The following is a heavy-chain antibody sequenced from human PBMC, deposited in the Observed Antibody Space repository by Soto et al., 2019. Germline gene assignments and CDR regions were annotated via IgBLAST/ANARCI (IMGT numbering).Heavy chain of an antibody. J-gene: IGHJ3*02. V-gene: IGHV1-69*01. CDR1: EGTFSSYA. D-gene: IGHD6-19*01. CDR2: FIPIFGTG. CDR3: ASDLAGYSSGRGAFDI. Sequence: QVQLVQSGAEVKKPGSSVKVSCKASEGTFSSYAISWVRQAPGQGLEWMGGFIPIFGTGNYAQKFQGRVTINADDSTSTAYMELSSLRSEDTAVYYCASDLAGYSSGRGAFDIWGQGTMVTVST.